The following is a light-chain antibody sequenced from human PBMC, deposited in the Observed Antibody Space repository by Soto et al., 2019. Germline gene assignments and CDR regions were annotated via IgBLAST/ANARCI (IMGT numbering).Light chain of an antibody. CDR3: QQSDSTPMYT. V-gene: IGKV1-39*01. Sequence: IQMTQSPSSLSASVGDRVTITCRASQSISSYLNWYQQKPGKAPKLLIYAASSLQSGVPSRFSGSGSGTDFTLTISSLLPEDFATYCCQQSDSTPMYTFGQGTK. J-gene: IGKJ2*01. CDR1: QSISSY. CDR2: AAS.